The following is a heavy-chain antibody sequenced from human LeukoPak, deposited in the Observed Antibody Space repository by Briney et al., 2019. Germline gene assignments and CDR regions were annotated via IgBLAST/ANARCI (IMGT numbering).Heavy chain of an antibody. J-gene: IGHJ6*02. Sequence: PSETLSLTCTVSGGSISSSSYYWGWIRQPPGKGLEWIGSIYYSGSTYYNPSLKSRVTISVDTSKNQFSLKLSSVTAADTAVYYCARRHGGLHRYYYYGMDVWGQGTTVTVSS. CDR2: IYYSGST. CDR1: GGSISSSSYY. CDR3: ARRHGGLHRYYYYGMDV. V-gene: IGHV4-39*01. D-gene: IGHD4-11*01.